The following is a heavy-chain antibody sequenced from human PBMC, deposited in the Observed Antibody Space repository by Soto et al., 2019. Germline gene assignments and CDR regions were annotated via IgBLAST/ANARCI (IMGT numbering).Heavy chain of an antibody. CDR1: GFTFSNFV. CDR2: ITETGGDT. V-gene: IGHV3-23*01. J-gene: IGHJ6*02. CDR3: TKASSDRHHMDV. Sequence: EVQLLESGGGLVQPGGSLRLSCAASGFTFSNFVMRWVRQTPGKGLEWVSTITETGGDTYYTDSVKGRFTVSRDNSKNTLYLQMTSLRAEDTALYYCTKASSDRHHMDVWGQGTTVTVSS.